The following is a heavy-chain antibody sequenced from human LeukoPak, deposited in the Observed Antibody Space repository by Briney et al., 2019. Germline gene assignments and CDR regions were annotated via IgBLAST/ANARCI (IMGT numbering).Heavy chain of an antibody. Sequence: PSETLSLTCTVSGGSISSGDYYWSWIRQPPGKGLEWIGYIYYSGSTYYNPSLKSRVTISVDTSKNQFSLKLSSATAADTAVYYCARGLLYSSGWYYFDYWGQGTLVTVSS. V-gene: IGHV4-30-4*01. CDR3: ARGLLYSSGWYYFDY. CDR2: IYYSGST. CDR1: GGSISSGDYY. J-gene: IGHJ4*02. D-gene: IGHD6-19*01.